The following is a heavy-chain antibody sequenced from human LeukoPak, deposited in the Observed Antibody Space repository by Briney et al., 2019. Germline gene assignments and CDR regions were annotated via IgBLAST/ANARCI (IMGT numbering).Heavy chain of an antibody. Sequence: SETPSLTCTVSGGSISSYYWSWIRQPPGKGLEWIGYIYYSGYTNYNPSLKSRVTISVDTSKNQFSLKLSSVTAADTAVYYCACLTTADASDIWGQGTMVTVSS. D-gene: IGHD3-22*01. J-gene: IGHJ3*02. CDR3: ACLTTADASDI. CDR1: GGSISSYY. CDR2: IYYSGYT. V-gene: IGHV4-59*01.